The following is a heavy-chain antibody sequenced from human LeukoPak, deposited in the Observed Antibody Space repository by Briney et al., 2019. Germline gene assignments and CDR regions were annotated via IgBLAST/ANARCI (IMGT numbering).Heavy chain of an antibody. CDR3: AKVVVVVAAHFDY. J-gene: IGHJ4*02. V-gene: IGHV3-30*02. D-gene: IGHD2-15*01. Sequence: GGSLRLSCGTSGFSFSAYGMHWVRQAPGKGLKWVAFIQYDGSNKFYADSVKGRFTISRDNSKNTLYLQMNSLRAEDTAVYYCAKVVVVVAAHFDYWGQGTLVTVSS. CDR2: IQYDGSNK. CDR1: GFSFSAYG.